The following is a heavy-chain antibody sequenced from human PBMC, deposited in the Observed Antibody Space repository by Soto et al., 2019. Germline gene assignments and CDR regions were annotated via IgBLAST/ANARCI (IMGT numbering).Heavy chain of an antibody. CDR3: ARGIAAAGSAGDY. CDR1: GFTVSSNY. V-gene: IGHV3-53*04. CDR2: IYSGGST. J-gene: IGHJ4*02. D-gene: IGHD6-13*01. Sequence: EVQLVESGGGLVQPGGSLRLSCAASGFTVSSNYMSWVRQAPGKGLEWVSVIYSGGSTYYADSVKGRFTISRHNAKNTLYLQMNSLRAEDTAVYYCARGIAAAGSAGDYWGQGTLVTVSS.